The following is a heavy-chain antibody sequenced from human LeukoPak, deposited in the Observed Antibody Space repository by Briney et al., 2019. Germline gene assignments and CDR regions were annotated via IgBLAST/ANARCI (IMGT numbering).Heavy chain of an antibody. J-gene: IGHJ4*02. D-gene: IGHD6-6*01. CDR3: ARYSSSPEPPGFDY. CDR1: GGSISSYY. V-gene: IGHV4-4*07. CDR2: IYTSGST. Sequence: SETLSLTCTVSGGSISSYYWSWIRQPAGKGLEWIGRIYTSGSTYYNPSLKSRVTMSVDTSKNQFSLKLSSVTAADTAVYYCARYSSSPEPPGFDYWGQGTLVTVSS.